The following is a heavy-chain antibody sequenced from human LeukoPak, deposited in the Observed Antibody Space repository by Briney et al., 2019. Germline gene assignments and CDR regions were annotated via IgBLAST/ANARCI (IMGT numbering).Heavy chain of an antibody. D-gene: IGHD4-23*01. J-gene: IGHJ4*02. Sequence: GRSLRLSCAASGFIFSSYGMHWVRQAPGKGLEWVAVIWYDGSNEYYADSVKDRFTISRDNSKNTLYLQMNSLRAEDTAVYYCARDHSYGGKIPLFDYWGQGTLVTVSS. CDR3: ARDHSYGGKIPLFDY. CDR2: IWYDGSNE. V-gene: IGHV3-33*01. CDR1: GFIFSSYG.